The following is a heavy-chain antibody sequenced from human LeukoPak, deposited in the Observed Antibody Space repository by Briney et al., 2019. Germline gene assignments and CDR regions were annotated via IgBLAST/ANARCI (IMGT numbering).Heavy chain of an antibody. CDR1: GFTFSSYS. CDR2: ISSSSSYI. Sequence: GGSLRLSCAASGFTFSSYSINWVRQAPGKGLEWVSSISSSSSYIYYADSVKGRFTISRDNAKNSLYLQMNSLRAEDTAVYYCARDPTGRYYFDYWGQGTLVTVSS. J-gene: IGHJ4*02. D-gene: IGHD1-1*01. V-gene: IGHV3-21*01. CDR3: ARDPTGRYYFDY.